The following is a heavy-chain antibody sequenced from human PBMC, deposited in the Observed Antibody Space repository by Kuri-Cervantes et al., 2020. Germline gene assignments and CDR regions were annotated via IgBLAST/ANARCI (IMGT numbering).Heavy chain of an antibody. CDR2: IRSKAYGGTT. CDR1: GFTFGDYA. CDR3: TTDFDSRHYYDNSGYYQTNFDY. V-gene: IGHV3-49*03. D-gene: IGHD3-22*01. Sequence: GESLKISCTASGFTFGDYAMSWFRQAPGKGLEWVGFIRSKAYGGTTEYAASVKGRFTISRDDSKDTLYLQMSSLKTDDTAVYYRTTDFDSRHYYDNSGYYQTNFDYWGQGTLVTVSS. J-gene: IGHJ4*02.